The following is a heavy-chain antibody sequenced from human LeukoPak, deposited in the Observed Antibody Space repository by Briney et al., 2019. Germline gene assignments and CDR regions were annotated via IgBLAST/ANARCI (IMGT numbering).Heavy chain of an antibody. CDR2: INPNSGGT. CDR1: GYTFTGYY. D-gene: IGHD1-26*01. Sequence: ASVTVSCKASGYTFTGYYMHWVRQAPGQGLEWMGWINPNSGGTNYAQKFQGRVTMTRDTSISTAYMELSRLRSDDTAVYYCARGIVGATLYFQHWGQGTLVTVSS. J-gene: IGHJ1*01. CDR3: ARGIVGATLYFQH. V-gene: IGHV1-2*02.